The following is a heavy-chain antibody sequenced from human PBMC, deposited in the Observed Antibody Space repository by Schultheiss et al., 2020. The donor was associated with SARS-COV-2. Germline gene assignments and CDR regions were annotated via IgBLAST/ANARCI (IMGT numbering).Heavy chain of an antibody. CDR3: ARDLDTAMVTAGMDV. J-gene: IGHJ6*02. D-gene: IGHD5-18*01. V-gene: IGHV3-33*08. CDR2: IWYDGRNK. CDR1: GFTFSSYA. Sequence: GGSLRLSCAASGFTFSSYAMSWVRQAPGKGLEWVAVIWYDGRNKYYADSVKGRFTISRDNSKNTLYLQMNSLRAEDTAVYYCARDLDTAMVTAGMDVWGQGTTVTVSS.